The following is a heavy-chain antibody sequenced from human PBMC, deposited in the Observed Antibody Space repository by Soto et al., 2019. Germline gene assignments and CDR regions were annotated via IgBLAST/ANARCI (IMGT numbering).Heavy chain of an antibody. CDR2: IYYSGST. J-gene: IGHJ6*02. CDR3: SLFPTYYYYGMDV. CDR1: GGSISSSSYY. D-gene: IGHD3-10*02. V-gene: IGHV4-39*01. Sequence: QLQLQESGPGLVKPSETLSLTCTVSGGSISSSSYYWGWIRQPPGKGLEWIGSIYYSGSTYYNPSLKSRVTISVDTSKNQFSLKLSSVTAADTAVYYCSLFPTYYYYGMDVWGQGTTVTVSS.